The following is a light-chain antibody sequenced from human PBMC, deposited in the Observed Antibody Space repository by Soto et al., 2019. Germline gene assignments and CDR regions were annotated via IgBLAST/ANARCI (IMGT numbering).Light chain of an antibody. CDR1: KLGDKY. J-gene: IGLJ1*01. CDR2: QDS. CDR3: QAWDSSPFSG. Sequence: SYELTQPPSVSVSPGQTASITCSGDKLGDKYACWYQQKPGQSPVLVIYQDSKRPSGIPERFSGSNSGNTATLTISGTQAMDEADYYCQAWDSSPFSGFGTGTKVTVL. V-gene: IGLV3-1*01.